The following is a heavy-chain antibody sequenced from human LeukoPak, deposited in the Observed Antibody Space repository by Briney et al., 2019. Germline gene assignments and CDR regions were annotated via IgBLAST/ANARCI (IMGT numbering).Heavy chain of an antibody. CDR2: IYTSGST. Sequence: SETLSLTCTVSGGSISSYYWSWIRQPAGKGLEWIGRIYTSGSTNYNPSLKSRVTMSVDTSKNQFSLKLSSVTAADTAVYYCARDLHIRSAWTDAFAFWGQGTMVTVSS. CDR3: ARDLHIRSAWTDAFAF. D-gene: IGHD6-19*01. J-gene: IGHJ3*01. CDR1: GGSISSYY. V-gene: IGHV4-4*07.